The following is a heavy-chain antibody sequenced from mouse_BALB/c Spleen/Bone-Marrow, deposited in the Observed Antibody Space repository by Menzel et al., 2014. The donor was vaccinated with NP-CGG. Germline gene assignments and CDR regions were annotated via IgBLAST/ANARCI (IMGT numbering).Heavy chain of an antibody. CDR3: ARYDGYEAY. CDR1: GHTFTSYW. CDR2: INPSTGYT. V-gene: IGHV1-7*01. Sequence: VQLQQSGAELAKPGASVKMSCKASGHTFTSYWMHWVKQRPGQGLEWIGYINPSTGYTEYNQKFKDKATLTADKSSSTAYMQLGSLTSEDSAVYYCARYDGYEAYWGQGTLVTVSA. J-gene: IGHJ3*01. D-gene: IGHD2-3*01.